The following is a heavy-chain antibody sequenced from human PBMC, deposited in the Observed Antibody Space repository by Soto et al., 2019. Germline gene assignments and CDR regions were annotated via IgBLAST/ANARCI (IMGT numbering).Heavy chain of an antibody. CDR1: GYTFSSYA. CDR2: IIPIFGTA. D-gene: IGHD6-19*01. J-gene: IGHJ6*02. V-gene: IGHV1-69*01. CDR3: ARGRGDIAVAGYRSSPNDYYYYGMDV. Sequence: QVQLVQSGAEVKKPGASVKVSCKASGYTFSSYAISWVRQAPGQGLEWMGGIIPIFGTANYAQKFQGRVTITADESTSTAYMELSSLRSEDTAVYYCARGRGDIAVAGYRSSPNDYYYYGMDVWGQGTTVTVSS.